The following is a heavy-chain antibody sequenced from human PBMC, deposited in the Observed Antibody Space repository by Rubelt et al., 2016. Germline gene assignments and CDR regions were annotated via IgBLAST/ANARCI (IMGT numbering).Heavy chain of an antibody. CDR1: GFSLTTSGLG. Sequence: QITLKESGPTLVKPTQTLTLTCTFSGFSLTTSGLGVGWIRQPPGKALEWVALIYWDDDIRYSPSLQHRLTITKDTSENQVVLTMTDMDPVDTGTYYCARRRGYGDYLDYWGQGTLVTVSS. D-gene: IGHD4-17*01. J-gene: IGHJ4*02. V-gene: IGHV2-5*02. CDR3: ARRRGYGDYLDY. CDR2: IYWDDDI.